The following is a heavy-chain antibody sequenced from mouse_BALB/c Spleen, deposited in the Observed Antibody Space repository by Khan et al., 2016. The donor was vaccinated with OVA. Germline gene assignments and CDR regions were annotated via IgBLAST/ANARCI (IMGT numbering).Heavy chain of an antibody. J-gene: IGHJ4*01. CDR1: GYTFTDYE. CDR3: TRGIYYGNPDAMEY. Sequence: QVRLQQSGAELVRPGASVTLSCKASGYTFTDYEMHWVKQTPVHGLEWIGAIDPETGGTAYNQKFKGKATLTADKSSSTAYMELRSLTSEDSAVVYCTRGIYYGNPDAMEYWGQGTSVTVSS. D-gene: IGHD2-1*01. V-gene: IGHV1-15*01. CDR2: IDPETGGT.